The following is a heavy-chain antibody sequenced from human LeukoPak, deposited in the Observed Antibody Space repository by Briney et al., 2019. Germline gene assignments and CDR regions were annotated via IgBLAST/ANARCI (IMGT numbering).Heavy chain of an antibody. CDR2: IYTSGST. Sequence: SETLSLTCTVSGGSISSGSYYWSWIRQPAGKGLEWIGCIYTSGSTNYNPSLKSRVTISVDTSKNQFSLKLSSVTAADTAVYYCASGVWGSYRYLDYWGQGTLVTVSS. CDR1: GGSISSGSYY. J-gene: IGHJ4*02. CDR3: ASGVWGSYRYLDY. D-gene: IGHD3-16*02. V-gene: IGHV4-61*02.